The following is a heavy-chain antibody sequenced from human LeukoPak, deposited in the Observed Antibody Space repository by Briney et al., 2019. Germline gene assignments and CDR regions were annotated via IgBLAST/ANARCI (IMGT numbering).Heavy chain of an antibody. J-gene: IGHJ5*02. V-gene: IGHV4-59*08. Sequence: SETLSLTCSVSGVSISRSYWIWIRQTPGKGLEWIRYIFYTGVSSYNPSLKSRVTISVDTSKNQFSLNVSSVTAADTAVYYCARLPEGGYATSLGWIGPWGQGTRVTVSS. CDR1: GVSISRSY. CDR3: ARLPEGGYATSLGWIGP. D-gene: IGHD5-24*01. CDR2: IFYTGVS.